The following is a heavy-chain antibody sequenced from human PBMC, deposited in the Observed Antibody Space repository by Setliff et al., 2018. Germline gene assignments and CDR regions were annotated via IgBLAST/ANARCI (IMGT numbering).Heavy chain of an antibody. V-gene: IGHV1-18*01. CDR1: GYTFTNFG. Sequence: VASVKVSCKTSGYTFTNFGINWVRQAPGQGLEWMGWNSAYAQKFQGRVTMTTDTPTSTAYMELRSLRSDDTAVYYCARGPPDFVVVPAAAKFDYWGPGTLVTVSS. CDR2: NSA. CDR3: ARGPPDFVVVPAAAKFDY. J-gene: IGHJ4*02. D-gene: IGHD2-2*01.